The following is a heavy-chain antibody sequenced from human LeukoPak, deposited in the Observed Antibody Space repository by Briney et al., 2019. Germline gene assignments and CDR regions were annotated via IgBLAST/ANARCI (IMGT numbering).Heavy chain of an antibody. D-gene: IGHD5-18*01. CDR3: ATDVGQLWSPDN. CDR2: ISSSSSYI. J-gene: IGHJ4*02. CDR1: GFTFSSYS. V-gene: IGHV3-21*04. Sequence: GGSLRLSCAASGFTFSSYSMNWVRQAPGKGLEWVSSISSSSSYIYYADSVKGRFTISRDNAKNSVYLHMNSLRADDTAVYYCATDVGQLWSPDNWGQGTLVTVSS.